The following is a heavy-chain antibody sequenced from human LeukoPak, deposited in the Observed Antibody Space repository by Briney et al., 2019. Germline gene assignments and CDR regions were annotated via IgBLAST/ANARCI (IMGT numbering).Heavy chain of an antibody. CDR1: GYTFTSYY. D-gene: IGHD3-3*01. J-gene: IGHJ3*02. Sequence: ASVKVSCKASGYTFTSYYMHWVRQAPGQGLEWMGIINPSGGSTNYPQKFQGRVTLTRDTSTSTVYMELSSLRSEDTAVYYCARESGDFGVDRNVFDIWGKGQWSPSLQ. CDR3: ARESGDFGVDRNVFDI. V-gene: IGHV1-46*01. CDR2: INPSGGST.